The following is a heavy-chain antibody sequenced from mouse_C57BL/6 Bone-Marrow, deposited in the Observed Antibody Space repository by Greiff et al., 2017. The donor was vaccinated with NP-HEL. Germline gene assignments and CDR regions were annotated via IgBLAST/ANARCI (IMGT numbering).Heavy chain of an antibody. CDR1: GHGLGCSG. J-gene: IGHJ2*01. CDR2: IYPGDGDT. V-gene: IGHV1-82*01. Sequence: QVQLQQSGPELVKPGAAVKVDCKAAGHGLGCSGGKLVGGVSGKCLDVIGRIYPGDGDTNYNGKFKGKATLTADKSSSTAYMQLSSLTSEDSAVYFCASLLWLRRDFDYWGQGTTLTVSS. D-gene: IGHD2-9*01. CDR3: ASLLWLRRDFDY.